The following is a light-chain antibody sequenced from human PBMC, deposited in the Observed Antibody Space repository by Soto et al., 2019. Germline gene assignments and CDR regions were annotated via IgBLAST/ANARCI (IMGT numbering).Light chain of an antibody. V-gene: IGLV2-14*03. CDR1: SSDIGAYNY. CDR3: SSYTTSRTVV. J-gene: IGLJ2*01. Sequence: QSALTQPASVSGFPGQSITISCTGTSSDIGAYNYVSWYQRHPGKAPNLMIFDVSNRPSGISDRFSGSKSGNMASLTISGLQAEDEGDYYCSSYTTSRTVVLGGGTKLTVL. CDR2: DVS.